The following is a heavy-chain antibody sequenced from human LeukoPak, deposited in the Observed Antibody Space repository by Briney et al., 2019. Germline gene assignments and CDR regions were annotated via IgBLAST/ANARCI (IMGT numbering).Heavy chain of an antibody. J-gene: IGHJ4*02. D-gene: IGHD1-26*01. CDR2: IIPIFGTA. V-gene: IGHV1-69*06. CDR3: ARGRGGSYLTPFDY. CDR1: GGTFSSYA. Sequence: SVKVSCKASGGTFSSYAISWVRQAPGQGLEWMGGIIPIFGTANYAQKFQGRVTITADKSTSTAYMELSSLRSEDTAVYYCARGRGGSYLTPFDYWGQGTLVTVSS.